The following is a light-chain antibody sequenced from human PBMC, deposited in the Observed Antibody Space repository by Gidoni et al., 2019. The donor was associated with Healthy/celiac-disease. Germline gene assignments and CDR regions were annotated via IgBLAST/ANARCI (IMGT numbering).Light chain of an antibody. CDR1: QSISSW. V-gene: IGKV1-5*03. CDR2: KAS. CDR3: QQYNSYPGT. J-gene: IGKJ1*01. Sequence: DIQMTQSPSTLSASVGDRVTITCRASQSISSWLAWYQQKPGKAPKLLYYKASSVASGVPSRFSGSGAGTVFTLTISSLQPDDFATYYCQQYNSYPGTFGQGTKVEIK.